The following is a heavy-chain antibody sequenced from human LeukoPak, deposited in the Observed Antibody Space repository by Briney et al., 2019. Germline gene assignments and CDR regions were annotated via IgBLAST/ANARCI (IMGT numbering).Heavy chain of an antibody. CDR1: GFTFSSYW. CDR2: IKQDGSEK. V-gene: IGHV3-7*01. CDR3: ARIRSSRQNYYYYYMDV. J-gene: IGHJ6*03. Sequence: GGSLRLSCAASGFTFSSYWMSWVRQAPGKGLEWVANIKQDGSEKYYVDSVKGRFTISRDNAKNSLYLQMNSLRAEDTAVYYCARIRSSRQNYYYYYMDVWGKGTTVTISS. D-gene: IGHD6-13*01.